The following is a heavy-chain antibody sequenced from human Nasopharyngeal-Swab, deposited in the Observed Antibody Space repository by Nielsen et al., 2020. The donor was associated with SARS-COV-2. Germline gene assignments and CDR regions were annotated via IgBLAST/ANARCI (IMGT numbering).Heavy chain of an antibody. Sequence: TLSLTCTVSGGSISSYYWSWIRQPPGKALEWLALIDWDDDKYYSTSLKTRLTISKDTSKNQVVLTMTNMDPVDTATYYCARTQGYYYDSNDAFDIWGQGTMVTVSS. J-gene: IGHJ3*02. V-gene: IGHV2-70*18. CDR2: IDWDDDK. CDR1: GGSISSYYW. CDR3: ARTQGYYYDSNDAFDI. D-gene: IGHD3-22*01.